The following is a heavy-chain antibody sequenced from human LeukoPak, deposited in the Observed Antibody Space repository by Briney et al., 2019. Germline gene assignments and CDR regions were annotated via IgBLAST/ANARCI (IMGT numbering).Heavy chain of an antibody. V-gene: IGHV3-7*01. J-gene: IGHJ4*02. CDR3: AREHHYYDSSGYYYDSFDY. CDR2: IKQDGSEI. CDR1: GFTFSSYC. D-gene: IGHD3-22*01. Sequence: PGGSLRLSCAASGFTFSSYCMSWVRQAPGKGLEWVANIKQDGSEIYYVDSVKGRFTISRDNAKNSLYLQMNSLRAEDTAVYYCAREHHYYDSSGYYYDSFDYWGQGTLVTVSS.